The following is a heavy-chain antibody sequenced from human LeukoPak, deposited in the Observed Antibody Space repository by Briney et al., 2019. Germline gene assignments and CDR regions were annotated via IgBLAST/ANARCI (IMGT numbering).Heavy chain of an antibody. V-gene: IGHV3-15*01. D-gene: IGHD3-9*01. CDR3: NANYDTSDY. J-gene: IGHJ4*02. CDR1: GFTFSNYG. Sequence: GGSLRLSCAASGFTFSNYGMSWVRQAPGKGLEWVGRIKSKTDGGTTDYAAPVRGRFTISRDDSKNTLYLQMNSLRTEDTAVYYCNANYDTSDYWGQGTLVTVSS. CDR2: IKSKTDGGTT.